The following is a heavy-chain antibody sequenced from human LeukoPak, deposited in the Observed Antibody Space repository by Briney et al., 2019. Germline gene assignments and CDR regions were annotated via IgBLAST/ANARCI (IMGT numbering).Heavy chain of an antibody. CDR2: ISPSGDET. Sequence: PGGSLRLSCAASGFTFRNYAMSWVRQAPGTGLEWVSAISPSGDETFYADSVKGRFTISRDNSKNTLYLQMNRLRAEDTAIYHCVIRPPFPTVRGVIVDPWGQGTLVTVSS. CDR3: VIRPPFPTVRGVIVDP. CDR1: GFTFRNYA. V-gene: IGHV3-23*01. D-gene: IGHD3-16*02. J-gene: IGHJ5*02.